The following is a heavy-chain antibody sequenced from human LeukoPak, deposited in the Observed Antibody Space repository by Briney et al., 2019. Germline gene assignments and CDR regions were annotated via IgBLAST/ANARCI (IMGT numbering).Heavy chain of an antibody. D-gene: IGHD3-10*01. V-gene: IGHV4-59*12. Sequence: SETLSLTCTVSGGSISSYYWSWIRQPPGKGLEWIGYIYYSGSTNYNPSLKSRVTISVDTSKNQFSLKLSSVTAADTAVYYCARGVGEGYFDYWGQGTLVTVSS. CDR3: ARGVGEGYFDY. CDR2: IYYSGST. CDR1: GGSISSYY. J-gene: IGHJ4*02.